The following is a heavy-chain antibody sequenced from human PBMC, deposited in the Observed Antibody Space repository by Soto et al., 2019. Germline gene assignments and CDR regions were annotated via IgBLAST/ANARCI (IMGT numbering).Heavy chain of an antibody. CDR3: ARASTLRFLEWLYFDY. CDR1: GYTFTSYA. V-gene: IGHV7-4-1*02. J-gene: IGHJ4*02. D-gene: IGHD3-3*01. Sequence: ASVKVSCKASGYTFTSYAMNWVRQAPGQGLEWMGWINTNTGNPTYAQGFTGRFVFSLDTSVSTAYLQISSLKAEDTAVYYCARASTLRFLEWLYFDYWGQGTLVTVSS. CDR2: INTNTGNP.